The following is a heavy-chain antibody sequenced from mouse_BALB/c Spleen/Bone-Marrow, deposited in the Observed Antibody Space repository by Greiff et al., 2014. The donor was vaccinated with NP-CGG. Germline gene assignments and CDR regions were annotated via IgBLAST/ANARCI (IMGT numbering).Heavy chain of an antibody. Sequence: EVQGVESGGGLVQPGGSRKLSCAASGFTSSSFGMHWVRQAPEKGLEWVAYISSGSSSIYYTDTVKGRFTISRDNPKSTLFLQMTSLRSEDTAIYYCTRWGYAGDYYAMDYWGQGTSVTVSS. D-gene: IGHD2-14*01. V-gene: IGHV5-17*02. CDR1: GFTSSSFG. J-gene: IGHJ4*01. CDR2: ISSGSSSI. CDR3: TRWGYAGDYYAMDY.